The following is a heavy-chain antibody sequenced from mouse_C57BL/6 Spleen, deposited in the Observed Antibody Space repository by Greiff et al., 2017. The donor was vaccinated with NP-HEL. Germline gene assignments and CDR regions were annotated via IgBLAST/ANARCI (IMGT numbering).Heavy chain of an antibody. Sequence: QVQLKQPGAELVMPGASVKLSCKASGYTFTSYWMHWVKQRPGQGLEWIGEIDPSDSYTNYNQKFKGKSTLTVDKSSSTAYMQLSSLTSEDSAVYYCALNYYYGVWGTGTTVTVSS. CDR1: GYTFTSYW. CDR3: ALNYYYGV. J-gene: IGHJ1*03. D-gene: IGHD1-1*01. CDR2: IDPSDSYT. V-gene: IGHV1-69*01.